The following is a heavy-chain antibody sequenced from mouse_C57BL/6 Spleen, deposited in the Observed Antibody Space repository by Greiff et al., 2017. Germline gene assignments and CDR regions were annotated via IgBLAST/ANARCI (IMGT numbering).Heavy chain of an antibody. V-gene: IGHV1-82*01. D-gene: IGHD1-1*01. Sequence: VQLQQSGPELVKPGASVKISCKASGYAFSSSWMNWVKQRPGKGLEWIGRIYPGDGDTNYNGKFKGKATLTADKSSSTAYMQLSSLTSEDSAVYFCARSYYYGSSYVNYYAMDYWGQGTSVTVSS. CDR1: GYAFSSSW. CDR3: ARSYYYGSSYVNYYAMDY. J-gene: IGHJ4*01. CDR2: IYPGDGDT.